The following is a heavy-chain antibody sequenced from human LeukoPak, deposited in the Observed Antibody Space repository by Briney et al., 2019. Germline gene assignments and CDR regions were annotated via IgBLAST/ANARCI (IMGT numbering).Heavy chain of an antibody. V-gene: IGHV3-33*01. Sequence: GGSLRLSCAASGFTFSSYGVHWVRQAPGKGLEWLAVIWFDGSDKYYAHSVKGRFTISRDNSKNTLYLQMNSLRDEDTGVYYCARESAYASGWSRYFFDYWGQGTLVTVSS. CDR1: GFTFSSYG. J-gene: IGHJ4*02. CDR3: ARESAYASGWSRYFFDY. D-gene: IGHD6-19*01. CDR2: IWFDGSDK.